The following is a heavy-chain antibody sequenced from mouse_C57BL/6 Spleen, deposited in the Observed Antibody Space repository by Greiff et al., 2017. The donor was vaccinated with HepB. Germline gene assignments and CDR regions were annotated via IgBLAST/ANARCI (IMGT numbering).Heavy chain of an antibody. CDR2: IYPGDGDT. CDR3: AKGDYGYAMDY. Sequence: QVQLQQSGPELVKPGASVKISCKASGYAFSSSWMNWVKQRPGKGLEWIGRIYPGDGDTNYNGKFKGKATLTADKSSSTAYMQLSSLTSEDSAVYFCAKGDYGYAMDYWGQGTSVTDSS. V-gene: IGHV1-82*01. J-gene: IGHJ4*01. D-gene: IGHD2-4*01. CDR1: GYAFSSSW.